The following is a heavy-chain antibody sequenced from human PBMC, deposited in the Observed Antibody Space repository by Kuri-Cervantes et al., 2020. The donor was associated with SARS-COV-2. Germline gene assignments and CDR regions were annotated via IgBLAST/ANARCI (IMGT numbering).Heavy chain of an antibody. J-gene: IGHJ3*02. CDR3: VRFRYYDSSRNASDI. V-gene: IGHV1-2*02. Sequence: ASVKVSCKASGYTFTSYYMHWVRQAPGQGLEWMGWINPNSGGTNYAQKFQGRVTMTRDTSTSTAYMELRSLRSDDTAVYYCVRFRYYDSSRNASDIWGQGTLVTVSS. CDR1: GYTFTSYY. D-gene: IGHD3-22*01. CDR2: INPNSGGT.